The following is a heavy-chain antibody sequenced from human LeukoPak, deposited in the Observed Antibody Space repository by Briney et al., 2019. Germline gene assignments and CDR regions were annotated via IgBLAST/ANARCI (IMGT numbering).Heavy chain of an antibody. CDR3: ARGPRDPTEYCSRGTCSPTYEV. V-gene: IGHV3-21*06. J-gene: IGHJ4*02. D-gene: IGHD2-15*01. CDR1: GFTFDDYG. Sequence: GGSLRLSCAASGFTFDDYGMSWVRQAPGKGLEWVASIGPTGSDRYHADSIKGRFTISRDNAKNSLYLQMNSLRADDTAIYYCARGPRDPTEYCSRGTCSPTYEVWGQGTLVTVSS. CDR2: IGPTGSDR.